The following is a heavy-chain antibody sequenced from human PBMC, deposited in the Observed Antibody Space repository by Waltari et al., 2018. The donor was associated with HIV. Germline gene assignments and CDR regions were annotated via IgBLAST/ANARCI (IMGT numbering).Heavy chain of an antibody. CDR3: ASGSRRGHSHGIDY. D-gene: IGHD5-18*01. CDR2: SLHSGNA. J-gene: IGHJ4*02. V-gene: IGHV4-38-2*01. CDR1: GYSIETGYY. Sequence: QVQLQESGPGLVKPSETLSLTCSVSGYSIETGYYWGWIRQPPGKALEWIGSSLHSGNAYYNPSIKSRLTISLDTSKNQVSLKLCAVTAEDPAVYYCASGSRRGHSHGIDYWGQGTLVTVSS.